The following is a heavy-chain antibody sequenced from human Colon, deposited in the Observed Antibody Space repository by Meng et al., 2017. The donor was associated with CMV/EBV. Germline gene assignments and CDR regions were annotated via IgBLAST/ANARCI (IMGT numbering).Heavy chain of an antibody. J-gene: IGHJ4*02. V-gene: IGHV3-33*07. CDR2: IWFDGSKK. CDR3: ATGGGTEAAAAGVFDF. CDR1: GFTIDWHA. Sequence: GGSLRLSCSASGFTIDWHAMYWVRQAPGKGLEWVASIWFDGSKKFYADSVKGRFTISRDNPRNMQFLEMNSLRDDDTAVYFCATGGGTEAAAAGVFDFWGQGTLVTVSS. D-gene: IGHD6-25*01.